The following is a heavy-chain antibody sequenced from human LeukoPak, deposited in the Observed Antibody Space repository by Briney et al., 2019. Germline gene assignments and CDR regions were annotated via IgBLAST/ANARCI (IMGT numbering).Heavy chain of an antibody. V-gene: IGHV4-34*01. D-gene: IGHD2-2*01. CDR3: ARDDCSSTSCYDN. CDR1: GGSFSGYY. Sequence: SETLSLTCAVYGGSFSGYYWSWIRQPPGKGLEWIGEINHSGSTNYNPSLKSRVTISVDTSKNQSSLKLSSVTAADTAVYYCARDDCSSTSCYDNWGQGTLVTVSS. CDR2: INHSGST. J-gene: IGHJ4*02.